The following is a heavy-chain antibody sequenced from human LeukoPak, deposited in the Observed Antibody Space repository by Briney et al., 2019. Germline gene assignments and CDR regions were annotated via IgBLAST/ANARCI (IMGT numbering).Heavy chain of an antibody. CDR3: ARDLPYDYVWGSYRSDAFDI. CDR1: GGTFTSYA. Sequence: SVKVSCKASGGTFTSYAISWVRHAPGQGREWMGGIIPIFGTANYAQKFQGRVTITTDESTSTAYMELSSLRSEDTAVYYCARDLPYDYVWGSYRSDAFDIWGQGTMVTVSS. D-gene: IGHD3-16*02. V-gene: IGHV1-69*05. J-gene: IGHJ3*02. CDR2: IIPIFGTA.